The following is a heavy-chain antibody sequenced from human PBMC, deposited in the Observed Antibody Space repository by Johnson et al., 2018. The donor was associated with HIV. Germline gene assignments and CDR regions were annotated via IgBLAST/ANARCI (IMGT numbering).Heavy chain of an antibody. V-gene: IGHV3-30*18. CDR2: ISYDGSNK. CDR1: GFTFSSYG. D-gene: IGHD6-6*01. J-gene: IGHJ3*02. Sequence: QVQLVESGGGVVQPGRSLRLSCAASGFTFSSYGMHWVRQAPGKGLEWVSVISYDGSNKNYADSVKGRFTISRDNSKNTLYLRMNSLRAEDTAVYYCAKDQFPAYSNSLFPDAFDIWGQGTMVTVSS. CDR3: AKDQFPAYSNSLFPDAFDI.